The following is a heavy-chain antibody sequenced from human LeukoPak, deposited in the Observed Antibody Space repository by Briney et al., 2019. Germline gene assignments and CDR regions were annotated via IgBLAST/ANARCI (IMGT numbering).Heavy chain of an antibody. CDR3: ARGGGYSSSWSY. CDR1: GRSISSYY. J-gene: IGHJ4*02. Sequence: SETLSLTCTVSGRSISSYYWNWIRQPPGKGLEWIGYIYYTGSTNYNPSLKSRVTISVDTSKNQFSLKLSSVTAADTAVYYCARGGGYSSSWSYWGQGTLVTVSS. D-gene: IGHD6-13*01. V-gene: IGHV4-59*01. CDR2: IYYTGST.